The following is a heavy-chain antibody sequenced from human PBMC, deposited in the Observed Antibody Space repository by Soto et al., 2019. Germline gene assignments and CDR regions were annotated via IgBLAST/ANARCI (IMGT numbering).Heavy chain of an antibody. J-gene: IGHJ4*02. CDR1: GGSISSYY. V-gene: IGHV4-59*01. Sequence: PSETLSLTCTVSGGSISSYYWSWIRQPPGKGLEWIGYIYYSGSTNYNPSLKSRVTISVDTSKNQFSLKLSSVTAADTAVYYCAGPRDYYDSSGYYYLDYWGQGTLVTVSS. CDR2: IYYSGST. CDR3: AGPRDYYDSSGYYYLDY. D-gene: IGHD3-22*01.